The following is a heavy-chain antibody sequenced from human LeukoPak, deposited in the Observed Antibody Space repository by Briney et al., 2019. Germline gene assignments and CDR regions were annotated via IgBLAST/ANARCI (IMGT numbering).Heavy chain of an antibody. CDR1: LCSVSRNY. CDR3: EYYSGLNYYSGSCCFDY. J-gene: IGHJ4*02. Sequence: GGSLRLSRVDSLCSVSRNYLCQVRQAPGKGLEWVSVIYSGGGRTYYADSVKGRFTISRDNSKNTVYLQMNSLRAEDTAVYYCEYYSGLNYYSGSCCFDYWGQGTLVTVSS. CDR2: IYSGGGRT. D-gene: IGHD2/OR15-2a*01. V-gene: IGHV3-53*01.